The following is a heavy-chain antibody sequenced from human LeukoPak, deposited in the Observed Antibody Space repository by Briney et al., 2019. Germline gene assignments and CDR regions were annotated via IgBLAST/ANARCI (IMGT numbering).Heavy chain of an antibody. Sequence: GGTLRLSCEASGFTFSSYAMSWVRQAPGKGLEWVSSISSSSSYIYYADSVKGRFTISRDNAKNSLYLQMNSLRAEDTAVYYCARVAVVVAPPFDYWGQGTLVTVSS. CDR3: ARVAVVVAPPFDY. V-gene: IGHV3-21*01. CDR1: GFTFSSYA. CDR2: ISSSSSYI. J-gene: IGHJ4*02. D-gene: IGHD2-15*01.